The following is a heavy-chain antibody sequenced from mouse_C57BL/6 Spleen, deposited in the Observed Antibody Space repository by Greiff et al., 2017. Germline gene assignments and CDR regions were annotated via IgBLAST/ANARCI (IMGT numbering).Heavy chain of an antibody. CDR2: INPNNGGT. V-gene: IGHV1-22*01. D-gene: IGHD3-2*02. J-gene: IGHJ3*01. CDR3: ARGDSSGYWFAY. CDR1: GYTFTDYN. Sequence: VQLKQSGPELVKPGASVKMSCKASGYTFTDYNMHWVKQSHGKSLEWIGYINPNNGGTSYNQKFKGKATLTVNKSSSTAYMELRSLTSEDSAVYYCARGDSSGYWFAYWGQGTLVTVSA.